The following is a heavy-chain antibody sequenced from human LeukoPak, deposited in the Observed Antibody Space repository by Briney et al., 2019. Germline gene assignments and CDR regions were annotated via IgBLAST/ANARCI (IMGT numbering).Heavy chain of an antibody. CDR1: GFTFTSYA. J-gene: IGHJ4*02. V-gene: IGHV3-23*01. CDR3: VKDYGPKHLVLFDS. D-gene: IGHD6-13*01. Sequence: PGGSLRLSCAASGFTFTSYAVSWVRQAPGKGLEWVATITGTGDNTFYADSVKGRFTISRDNSKNTLYVQMNSLRAEDTAFYYCVKDYGPKHLVLFDSWGQGTLVTVSS. CDR2: ITGTGDNT.